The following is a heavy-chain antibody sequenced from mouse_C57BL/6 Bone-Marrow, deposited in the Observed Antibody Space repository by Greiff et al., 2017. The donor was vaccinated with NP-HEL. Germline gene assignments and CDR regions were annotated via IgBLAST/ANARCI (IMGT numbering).Heavy chain of an antibody. V-gene: IGHV1-42*01. J-gene: IGHJ2*01. D-gene: IGHD1-1*02. CDR2: INPSTGGT. CDR3: ARSGHGGTFDY. CDR1: GYSFTGYY. Sequence: VQLQQSGPELVKPGASVKISCKASGYSFTGYYMTWVKQSPEQSLEWIGDINPSTGGTTYNQKFKAKATLTVDTASSTACMQLKSLTAEDSAVYYCARSGHGGTFDYWGQGTTVTVSS.